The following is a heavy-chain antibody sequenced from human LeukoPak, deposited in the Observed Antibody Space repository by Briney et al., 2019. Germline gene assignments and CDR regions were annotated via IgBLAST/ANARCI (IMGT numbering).Heavy chain of an antibody. D-gene: IGHD6-13*01. V-gene: IGHV3-23*01. CDR3: ARCWRSSSCFDY. CDR2: ISGSGGST. J-gene: IGHJ4*02. CDR1: GFTFSSYG. Sequence: GGSLRLSCAASGFTFSSYGMSWVRQAPGKGLEWVSAISGSGGSTYYADSVKGRFTISRDNSKNTLYLQMNSLRAEDTAVYYCARCWRSSSCFDYWGQGTLVTVSS.